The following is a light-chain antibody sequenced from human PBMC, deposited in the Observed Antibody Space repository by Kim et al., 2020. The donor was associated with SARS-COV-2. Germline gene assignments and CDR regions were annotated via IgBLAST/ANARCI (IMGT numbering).Light chain of an antibody. J-gene: IGKJ1*01. Sequence: ASVGDRVTITCRASQSISSYLNWYQQKPGKAPKLLIYAASSLQSGVPSRFSGSGSGTDFTLTISSLQPEDCATYYCQQSYSTPRTFGQGTKVDIK. CDR1: QSISSY. CDR3: QQSYSTPRT. V-gene: IGKV1-39*01. CDR2: AAS.